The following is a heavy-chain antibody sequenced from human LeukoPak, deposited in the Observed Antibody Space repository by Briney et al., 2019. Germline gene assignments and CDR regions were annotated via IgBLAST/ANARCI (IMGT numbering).Heavy chain of an antibody. D-gene: IGHD3-16*01. CDR2: ISVDGRSQ. J-gene: IGHJ4*02. CDR1: GFTFTGYA. Sequence: GPSLTLARPLSGFTFTGYAVHWVSHPPGKERESVAVISVDGRSQYYGDSVKGRFTVSRDNSKSTLYLQMNSLRPDDTAIYYCASHMGGSGWTFDYWGQGTLVTVSP. V-gene: IGHV3-30*04. CDR3: ASHMGGSGWTFDY.